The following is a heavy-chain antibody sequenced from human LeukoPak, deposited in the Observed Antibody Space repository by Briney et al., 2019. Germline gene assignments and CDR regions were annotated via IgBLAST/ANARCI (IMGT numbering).Heavy chain of an antibody. V-gene: IGHV4-39*01. CDR3: ARHKREIAVAGLNAFDI. CDR1: GGSISSSSYY. Sequence: SETLSHTCTVSGGSISSSSYYWGWIRQPPGKGLEWIGSIYYSGSTYYNPSLKSRVTISVDTSKNQFSLKLSSVTAADTAVYYCARHKREIAVAGLNAFDIWGQGTMVTVSS. CDR2: IYYSGST. D-gene: IGHD6-19*01. J-gene: IGHJ3*02.